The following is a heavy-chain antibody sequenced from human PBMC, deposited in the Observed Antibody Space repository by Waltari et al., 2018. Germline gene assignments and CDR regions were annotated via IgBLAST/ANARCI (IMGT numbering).Heavy chain of an antibody. D-gene: IGHD6-13*01. V-gene: IGHV1-2*02. CDR3: ARRKGLGEQLVGLDY. J-gene: IGHJ4*02. CDR1: GYTFTGYS. CDR2: INPNSGGT. Sequence: QVQLVQSGAEVKKPGASVKVSCKASGYTFTGYSMHWVRQAPGQGLEWMGWINPNSGGTNYAQKFQGRVTMTRDTSISTAYMELSRLRSDDTAVYYCARRKGLGEQLVGLDYWGQGTLVTVSS.